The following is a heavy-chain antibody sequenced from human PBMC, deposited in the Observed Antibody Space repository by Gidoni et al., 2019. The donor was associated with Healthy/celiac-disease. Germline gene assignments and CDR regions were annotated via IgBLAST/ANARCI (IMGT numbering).Heavy chain of an antibody. CDR1: GGSFSSYA. V-gene: IGHV1-69*01. Sequence: QVQLVQSGAEVKKPGSSVKVSCKASGGSFSSYAISWVRQAPGQGLEWMGGIIPIFGTANYAQKFQGRVTITADESTSTAYMELSSLRSEDTAVYYCARGYYDFWSGHPGPPFFDYWGQGTLVTVSS. J-gene: IGHJ4*02. D-gene: IGHD3-3*01. CDR3: ARGYYDFWSGHPGPPFFDY. CDR2: IIPIFGTA.